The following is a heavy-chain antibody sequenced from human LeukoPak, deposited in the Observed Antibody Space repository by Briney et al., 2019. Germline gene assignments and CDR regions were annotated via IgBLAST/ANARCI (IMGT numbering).Heavy chain of an antibody. D-gene: IGHD1-26*01. CDR3: ARGLGVGATNYFDY. CDR1: GGTFSSYA. J-gene: IGHJ4*02. Sequence: ASVKVSCKASGGTFSSYAISWVRQAPGQGLEWMGGIIPIFGTANYAQKFQGRVTITADESTSTAYMELSSLRSEDTAVYYCARGLGVGATNYFDYWGQGTLVTVSS. V-gene: IGHV1-69*13. CDR2: IIPIFGTA.